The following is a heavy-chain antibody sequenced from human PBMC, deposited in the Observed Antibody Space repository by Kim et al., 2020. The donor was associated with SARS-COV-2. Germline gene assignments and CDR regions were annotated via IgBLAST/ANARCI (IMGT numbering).Heavy chain of an antibody. V-gene: IGHV4-39*07. CDR2: IYYSGST. CDR3: ARSLRIQLWKRGKYFDY. Sequence: SETLSLTCTVSGGSISSSSYYWGWIRQPPGKGLEWIGSIYYSGSTYYNPSLKSRVTISVDTSKNQFSLKLSSVTAADTAVYYCARSLRIQLWKRGKYFDYWGQGTLVTVSS. J-gene: IGHJ4*02. D-gene: IGHD5-18*01. CDR1: GGSISSSSYY.